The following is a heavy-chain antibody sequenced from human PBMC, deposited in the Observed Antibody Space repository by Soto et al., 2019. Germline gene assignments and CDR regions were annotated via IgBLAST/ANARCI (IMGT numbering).Heavy chain of an antibody. CDR1: GFMFETSG. J-gene: IGHJ4*02. CDR2: IWYQGTNK. D-gene: IGHD3-10*01. V-gene: IGHV3-33*01. Sequence: QVQLVESGGGVVQPGRSLRLACSASGFMFETSGMHWVRQASAKGLEWVASIWYQGTNKYYGDSVRGRFTSSRDDSKNTLSLQMNTLSAEDTALYYCAREVDTGWFGWSLDYWGQGILVIVSS. CDR3: AREVDTGWFGWSLDY.